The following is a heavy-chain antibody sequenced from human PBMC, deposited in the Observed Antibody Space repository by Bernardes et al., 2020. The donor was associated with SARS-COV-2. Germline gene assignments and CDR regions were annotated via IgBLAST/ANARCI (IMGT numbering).Heavy chain of an antibody. CDR2: INHSGST. D-gene: IGHD6-6*01. J-gene: IGHJ4*02. V-gene: IGHV4-34*01. CDR1: GGSFSGYY. CDR3: ARIYSTSSFDFDY. Sequence: SETLSLTCAVYGGSFSGYYWSWIRQPPGKGLEWIGEINHSGSTNYNPSLKSRVTISVDTSKNQFSLKLSSVTAEDTAVYYCARIYSTSSFDFDYWGQGTLVTVSS.